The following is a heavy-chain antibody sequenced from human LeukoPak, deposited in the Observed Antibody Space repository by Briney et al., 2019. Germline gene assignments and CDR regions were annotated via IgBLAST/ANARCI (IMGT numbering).Heavy chain of an antibody. D-gene: IGHD3-10*01. CDR1: GYTFTSYG. CDR2: ISAYNGNT. CDR3: ARFPITMVRGVIVYNWFDP. Sequence: ASVKASCKASGYTFTSYGISWVRQAPGQGLEWMGWISAYNGNTNYAQKLQGRVTMTTDTSTSTAYIELRSLRSDDTAVYYCARFPITMVRGVIVYNWFDPWGQGTLVTVSS. J-gene: IGHJ5*02. V-gene: IGHV1-18*01.